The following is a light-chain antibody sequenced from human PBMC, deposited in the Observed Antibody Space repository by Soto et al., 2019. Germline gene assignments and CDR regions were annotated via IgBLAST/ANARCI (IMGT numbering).Light chain of an antibody. V-gene: IGKV1-5*01. CDR2: DAS. CDR3: QQYNSYAWT. Sequence: DIQGTQSPSTLSASFGDRSTSTGRASQSISSWLAWYQQKLGRAPRLLIYDASSLESGVTSRFSGSGSGTEFTLTISSLQPDDFATYYCQQYNSYAWTFGQGTQVEIK. J-gene: IGKJ1*01. CDR1: QSISSW.